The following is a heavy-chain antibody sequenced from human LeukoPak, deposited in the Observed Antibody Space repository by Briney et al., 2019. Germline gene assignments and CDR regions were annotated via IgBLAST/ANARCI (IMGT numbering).Heavy chain of an antibody. CDR3: AKGGRAAADRNFDL. V-gene: IGHV3-21*06. CDR1: GFTFGTYS. Sequence: PGGSLRLSCAASGFTFGTYSMNWVRQAPGKGLEWVSSISSSSSYIYYADSVKGRFTISRDNSKNTLYLQMNSLRAEDTALYYCAKGGRAAADRNFDLWGRGTLVTVSS. CDR2: ISSSSSYI. D-gene: IGHD6-13*01. J-gene: IGHJ2*01.